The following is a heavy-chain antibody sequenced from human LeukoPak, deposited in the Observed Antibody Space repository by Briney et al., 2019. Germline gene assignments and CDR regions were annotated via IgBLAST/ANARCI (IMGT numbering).Heavy chain of an antibody. CDR3: ARGDCSSTICYSPMDV. V-gene: IGHV4-39*07. D-gene: IGHD2-2*01. CDR1: GGSIGSGTYY. Sequence: SETLSLTCTVSGGSIGSGTYYWGWIRQSPGKGLEWIGSIYYSGSTNYNPSLKSRVTISVDTSKNQFSLKLNSVTAADTAVYYCARGDCSSTICYSPMDVWGKGTTVTVSS. J-gene: IGHJ6*03. CDR2: IYYSGST.